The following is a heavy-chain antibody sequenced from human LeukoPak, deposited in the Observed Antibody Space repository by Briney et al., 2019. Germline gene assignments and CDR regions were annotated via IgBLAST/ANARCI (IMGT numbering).Heavy chain of an antibody. Sequence: PGGSLRLSCAASGFTFSSYWMSWVRQAPGKGLEWVANMKQDGSEKYYVDSVKGRFTISRDNAKNSLYLQMSSLRADDTAVYYCARDRLLYYYDSGPTGHFQHWGQGTLVTV. CDR3: ARDRLLYYYDSGPTGHFQH. V-gene: IGHV3-7*01. CDR1: GFTFSSYW. CDR2: MKQDGSEK. J-gene: IGHJ1*01. D-gene: IGHD3-22*01.